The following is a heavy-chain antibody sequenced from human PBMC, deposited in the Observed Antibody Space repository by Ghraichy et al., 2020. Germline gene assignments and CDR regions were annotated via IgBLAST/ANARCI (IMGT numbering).Heavy chain of an antibody. CDR1: GFTFSSYG. Sequence: GGSLRLSCAASGFTFSSYGMHWVRQAPGKGLEWVAVISYDGSNKYYADSVKGRFTISRDNSKNTLYLQMNSLRAEDTAVYYCAKLGGMIGIDAFDIWGQGTMVTVSS. CDR2: ISYDGSNK. D-gene: IGHD3-10*02. V-gene: IGHV3-30*18. CDR3: AKLGGMIGIDAFDI. J-gene: IGHJ3*02.